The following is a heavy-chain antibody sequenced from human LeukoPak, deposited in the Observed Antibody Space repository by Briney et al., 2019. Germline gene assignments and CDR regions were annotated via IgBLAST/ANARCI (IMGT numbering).Heavy chain of an antibody. CDR1: GFTFSSYG. Sequence: GGSLRLSCAASGFTFSSYGMHWVRQAPGKGLEWVAFIRYDGSNKYYADSVKGRFTISRDNSKNTLYLQMNSLRAEDTAVYYCASRRNYYDSSGYYLLDYWGQGTLVTVSS. J-gene: IGHJ4*02. CDR2: IRYDGSNK. D-gene: IGHD3-22*01. CDR3: ASRRNYYDSSGYYLLDY. V-gene: IGHV3-30*02.